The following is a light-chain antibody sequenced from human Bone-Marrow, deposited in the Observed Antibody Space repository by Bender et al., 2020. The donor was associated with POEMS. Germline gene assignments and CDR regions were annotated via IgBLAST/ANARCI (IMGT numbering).Light chain of an antibody. CDR3: SSYTSSTTPWV. Sequence: QSALTQPASVSGSPGQSITISCTGTSSDVGRYNLVSWYQQHPGKAPKLMIYDVSNRPSGVSNRFSGSKSGSTASLTISGLQAEDEADYYCSSYTSSTTPWVFGGGTKLTVL. CDR2: DVS. V-gene: IGLV2-14*02. CDR1: SSDVGRYNL. J-gene: IGLJ3*02.